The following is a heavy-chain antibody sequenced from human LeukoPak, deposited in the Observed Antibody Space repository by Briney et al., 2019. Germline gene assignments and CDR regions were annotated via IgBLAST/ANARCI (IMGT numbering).Heavy chain of an antibody. CDR2: ISGSGGST. CDR1: EXTFSTYA. CDR3: AKASGSGTYYKSPFDY. D-gene: IGHD3-10*01. Sequence: GGSLRLSCAASEXTFSTYAVSWVRQAPGKGLEWVSAISGSGGSTYYADSVKGRFTISRDNSKNTLYLQMNSLRAEDTAVYYCAKASGSGTYYKSPFDYWGQGTLVTVSS. V-gene: IGHV3-23*01. J-gene: IGHJ4*02.